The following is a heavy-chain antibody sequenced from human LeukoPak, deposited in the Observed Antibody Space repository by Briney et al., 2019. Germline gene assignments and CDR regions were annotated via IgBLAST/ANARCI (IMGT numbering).Heavy chain of an antibody. CDR3: AKVRGRENLRYFDWFLDY. D-gene: IGHD3-9*01. V-gene: IGHV3-30*18. Sequence: PGGSLRLSCAASGFTFSSYGMHWVRQAPGKGLEWVAVISYDGSNKYYADSVKGRFTISRDNSKNTLYLQMNSLRAEDTAVYYCAKVRGRENLRYFDWFLDYWGQGTLVTVSS. J-gene: IGHJ4*02. CDR1: GFTFSSYG. CDR2: ISYDGSNK.